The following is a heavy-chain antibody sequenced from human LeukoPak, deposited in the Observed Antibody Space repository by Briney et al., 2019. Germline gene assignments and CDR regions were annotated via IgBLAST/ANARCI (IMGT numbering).Heavy chain of an antibody. D-gene: IGHD1-1*01. Sequence: PAETLSLTCTVSGGSISSSSYYWGWIRQPPGKWLEWIGSIYYSGSTYYNPSLKSRVTISVDTSKNQFSLKLSSATAADTAVYYCATGPFVRGTYYYYYMDVWGKGTTVTVSS. CDR2: IYYSGST. CDR1: GGSISSSSYY. CDR3: ATGPFVRGTYYYYYMDV. V-gene: IGHV4-39*01. J-gene: IGHJ6*03.